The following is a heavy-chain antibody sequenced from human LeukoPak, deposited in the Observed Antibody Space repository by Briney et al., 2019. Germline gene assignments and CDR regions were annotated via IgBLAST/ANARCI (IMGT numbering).Heavy chain of an antibody. Sequence: GGSLRLSCAASGFTFSNYWMHWVRQAPGKGLEWVSAISGSGGSTYYADSVKGRFTISRDNSKNTLYLQMNSLRAEDTAVYYCAKVGVVPAAMVYYYYGMDVWGQGTTVTVSS. CDR1: GFTFSNYW. V-gene: IGHV3-23*01. CDR2: ISGSGGST. J-gene: IGHJ6*02. D-gene: IGHD2-2*01. CDR3: AKVGVVPAAMVYYYYGMDV.